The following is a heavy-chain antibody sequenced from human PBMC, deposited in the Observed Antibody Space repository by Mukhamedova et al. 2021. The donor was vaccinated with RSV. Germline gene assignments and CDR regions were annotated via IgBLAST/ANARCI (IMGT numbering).Heavy chain of an antibody. CDR2: IKQDGSEK. J-gene: IGHJ6*03. Sequence: RQAPGKGLEWVANIKQDGSEKYYVDSVKGRFTISRDNAKNSLYLQMNSLRAEDTAVYYCARRRTTGTAGYMDVWGRGTTVTVSS. D-gene: IGHD1-1*01. CDR3: ARRRTTGTAGYMDV. V-gene: IGHV3-7*01.